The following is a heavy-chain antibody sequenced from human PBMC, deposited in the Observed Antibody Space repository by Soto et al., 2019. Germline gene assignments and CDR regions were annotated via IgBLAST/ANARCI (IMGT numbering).Heavy chain of an antibody. D-gene: IGHD2-8*02. Sequence: EVQVVESGGGLVQPGRSLRLSCAASGFSFDDYAMHWVRQAPGKGLEWVSGISWNSGTIGYADSVKGRFTISRDNAKNSRYLQMNSLRAEDTAVYDCAKSTGGAANGRGAGGQGSTVTVSS. CDR2: ISWNSGTI. V-gene: IGHV3-9*01. CDR3: AKSTGGAANGRGA. CDR1: GFSFDDYA. J-gene: IGHJ6*02.